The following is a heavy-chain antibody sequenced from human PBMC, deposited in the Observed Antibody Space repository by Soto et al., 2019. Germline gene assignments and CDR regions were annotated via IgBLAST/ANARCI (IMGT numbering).Heavy chain of an antibody. CDR2: ISGRGTTT. D-gene: IGHD2-2*01. Sequence: HPGGSLRLSCEASGFSFGSYSMNWVRQAPGKGLEWVSFISGRGTTTYYADSVRGRFTVSRDNAKNSLSLEVNSLRDEDTAVYYCATLGYCSSATCKYYFYYYGMDVWGQGTTVTVSS. CDR1: GFSFGSYS. J-gene: IGHJ6*02. V-gene: IGHV3-48*02. CDR3: ATLGYCSSATCKYYFYYYGMDV.